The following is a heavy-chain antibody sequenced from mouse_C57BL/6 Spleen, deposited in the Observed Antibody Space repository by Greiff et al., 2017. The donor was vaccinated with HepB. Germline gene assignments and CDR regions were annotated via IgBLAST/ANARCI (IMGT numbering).Heavy chain of an antibody. Sequence: VQLQQSGPELVKPGASVKISCKASGYSFTGYYMNWVKQSPEKSLEWIGEINPSTGGTTYNQKFKAKATLTVDKSSSTAYMQLKSLTSEDSAVYYCARPPHYYGSSYRYFDVWGTGTTVTVSS. J-gene: IGHJ1*03. CDR3: ARPPHYYGSSYRYFDV. CDR1: GYSFTGYY. V-gene: IGHV1-42*01. CDR2: INPSTGGT. D-gene: IGHD1-1*01.